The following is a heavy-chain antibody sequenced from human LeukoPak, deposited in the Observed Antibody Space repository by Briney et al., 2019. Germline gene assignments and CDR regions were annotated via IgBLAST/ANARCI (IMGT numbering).Heavy chain of an antibody. D-gene: IGHD3-10*01. CDR2: ISGSGGST. Sequence: PGGSLRLSCAASGFTFSNYAMSWVRQAPGKGLEWVSAISGSGGSTYYADSMKGRFTISRDNSKNTLYLQMNSLRAEDTAVYYCAKVCFGELLLSYFDYWGQGTLVTVSS. CDR3: AKVCFGELLLSYFDY. CDR1: GFTFSNYA. J-gene: IGHJ4*02. V-gene: IGHV3-23*01.